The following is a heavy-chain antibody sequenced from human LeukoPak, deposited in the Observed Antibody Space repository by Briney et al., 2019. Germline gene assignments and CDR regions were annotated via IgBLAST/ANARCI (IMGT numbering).Heavy chain of an antibody. CDR1: GYTFTGYY. D-gene: IGHD3-3*01. J-gene: IGHJ4*02. V-gene: IGHV1-2*02. CDR2: INPNTGGT. Sequence: ASVKVSCKASGYTFTGYYIHWVRQAPGQGLEWMGWINPNTGGTDYAQKFQVRVTMTRDTSITTAYMELTRLTSDDTAVYYCTRVGSLNDFWSGYSSYWGQGTLVTVSS. CDR3: TRVGSLNDFWSGYSSY.